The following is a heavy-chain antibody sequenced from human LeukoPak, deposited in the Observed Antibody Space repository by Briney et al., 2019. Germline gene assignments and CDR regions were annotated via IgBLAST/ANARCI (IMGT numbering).Heavy chain of an antibody. D-gene: IGHD1-26*01. V-gene: IGHV3-48*01. CDR3: ARESGPYYFDY. J-gene: IGHJ4*02. CDR1: GFTFSTYT. CDR2: ISSSSSTI. Sequence: GGSLRLSCAASGFTFSTYTMNWVRRAPGKGVEWVSYISSSSSTIYYADSVKGRFTISRDNAKNSLYLQMNSLRAEDTAVYYCARESGPYYFDYWGQGTLVTVSS.